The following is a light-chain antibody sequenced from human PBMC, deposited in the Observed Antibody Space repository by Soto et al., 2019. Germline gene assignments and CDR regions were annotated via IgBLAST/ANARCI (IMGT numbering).Light chain of an antibody. V-gene: IGKV3-20*01. CDR2: NAS. Sequence: EVGLSRWSATLSMSPGESATLSCRASQTVSSGSLAWYQQKPGQAPRLLISNASRRATGVPDRFSGSGSGTDFTLTISRLEPEDFGVYFCQQYRRSPATFGPGTKVDI. CDR3: QQYRRSPAT. CDR1: QTVSSGS. J-gene: IGKJ3*01.